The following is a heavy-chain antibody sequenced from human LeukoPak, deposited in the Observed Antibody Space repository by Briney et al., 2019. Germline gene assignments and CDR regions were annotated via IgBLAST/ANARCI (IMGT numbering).Heavy chain of an antibody. Sequence: GESLKISCEGSGYSFPTYWIAWVRQMPGKGLEWMGIIYAGDSDTRYSPSFQGQVTISADKSISTAYLQWSSLKASDTAMYYCARTYYYDSSGYNWDAFDIWGQGTMVTVSS. CDR2: IYAGDSDT. CDR1: GYSFPTYW. D-gene: IGHD3-22*01. CDR3: ARTYYYDSSGYNWDAFDI. V-gene: IGHV5-51*01. J-gene: IGHJ3*02.